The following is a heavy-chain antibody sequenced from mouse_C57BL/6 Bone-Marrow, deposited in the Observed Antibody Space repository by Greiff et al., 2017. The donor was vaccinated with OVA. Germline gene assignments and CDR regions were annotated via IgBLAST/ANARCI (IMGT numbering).Heavy chain of an antibody. J-gene: IGHJ4*01. CDR3: ARHVYYYGSSLPYAMDY. Sequence: QVQLQQSGAELVKPGASVKLSCKASGYTFTEYTIHWVKQRSGQGLEWIGWFYPGSGSIKYNEKFKDKATLTADKSSSTVYMELSRLTSEDSAVYFCARHVYYYGSSLPYAMDYWGQGTSGTVSS. V-gene: IGHV1-62-2*01. D-gene: IGHD1-1*01. CDR1: GYTFTEYT. CDR2: FYPGSGSI.